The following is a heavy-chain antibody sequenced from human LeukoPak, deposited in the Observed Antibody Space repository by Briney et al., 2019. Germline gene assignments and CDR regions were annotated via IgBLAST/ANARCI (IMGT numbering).Heavy chain of an antibody. CDR3: AKGLSGYRYYYYGMDV. CDR2: ISYDGSNK. J-gene: IGHJ6*02. D-gene: IGHD3-3*01. Sequence: GGSLRLSCAASGFTFGSYGMHWVRQAPGKGLEWVAVISYDGSNKYYADSVKGRFTISRDNSKNTLYLQMNSLRAEDTAVYYCAKGLSGYRYYYYGMDVWGQGTTVTVSS. V-gene: IGHV3-30*18. CDR1: GFTFGSYG.